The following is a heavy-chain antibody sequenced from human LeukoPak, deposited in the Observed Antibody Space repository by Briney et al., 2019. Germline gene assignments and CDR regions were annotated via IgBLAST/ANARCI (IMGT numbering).Heavy chain of an antibody. CDR1: GFTFRSYG. Sequence: GGSLRLSCAGSGFTFRSYGMSWVRQAPGKGLEWVSGISGSAGSTYYADSVKGRFIISRDNSKNTLYLQMNSLRAEDTAVYYCAKYIFSYGSGSYLAHWGQGTLVTVSS. CDR2: ISGSAGST. J-gene: IGHJ4*02. CDR3: AKYIFSYGSGSYLAH. D-gene: IGHD3-10*01. V-gene: IGHV3-23*01.